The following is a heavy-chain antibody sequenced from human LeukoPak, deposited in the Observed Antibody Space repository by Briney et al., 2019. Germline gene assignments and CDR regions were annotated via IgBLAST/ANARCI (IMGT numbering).Heavy chain of an antibody. CDR1: GGTFSTFG. CDR2: INPSGGRT. V-gene: IGHV1-46*01. Sequence: ASVKVSCKASGGTFSTFGISWVRQAPGQGLEWMGIINPSGGRTSYAQKFQGRVTMTRDMSTSTVYMELSSLRSEDTAVYYCARGASRSFDYWGQGTPVTVSS. J-gene: IGHJ4*02. CDR3: ARGASRSFDY.